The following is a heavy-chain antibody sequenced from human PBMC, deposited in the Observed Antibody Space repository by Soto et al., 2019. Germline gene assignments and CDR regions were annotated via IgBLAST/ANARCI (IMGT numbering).Heavy chain of an antibody. V-gene: IGHV4-59*01. CDR3: AGGPYDFWSGYYATPLGY. J-gene: IGHJ4*02. Sequence: QVQLQESGPGLVKPSETLSLTCTVSGGSISSYYWSWIRQPPGQGLEWIGYIYYSVSTNYNPSLTSRVTRSVDTSKNQFSLKLSSVTAADTAVYYCAGGPYDFWSGYYATPLGYWGQGTLVTVSS. CDR2: IYYSVST. D-gene: IGHD3-3*01. CDR1: GGSISSYY.